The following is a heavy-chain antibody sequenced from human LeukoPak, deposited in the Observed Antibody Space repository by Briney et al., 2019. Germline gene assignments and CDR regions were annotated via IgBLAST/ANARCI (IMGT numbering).Heavy chain of an antibody. V-gene: IGHV4-59*01. CDR1: GGSISSYD. J-gene: IGHJ4*02. CDR2: IYYSGST. CDR3: AREYASGTSRHFDY. D-gene: IGHD3-10*01. Sequence: SETLSLTCTVSGGSISSYDWSWIRQSPGKGLEGIGYIYYSGSTNYNPSLKSRVTISVDTSKNQFSLKLSSVTAADTAVYYCAREYASGTSRHFDYWGQGTLVTVSS.